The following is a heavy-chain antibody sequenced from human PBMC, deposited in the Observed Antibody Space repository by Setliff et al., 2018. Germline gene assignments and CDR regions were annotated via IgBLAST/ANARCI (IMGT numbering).Heavy chain of an antibody. J-gene: IGHJ4*02. D-gene: IGHD1-26*01. CDR2: ISAYNGDT. V-gene: IGHV1-18*01. CDR3: ARDREGIIVGVPSV. CDR1: GYTFRNYG. Sequence: ASVKVSCKASGYTFRNYGINWVRQAPGQRLEWVGWISAYNGDTNYAQKFQGRVTMTTDRSTSTAYMELRSLRSDDTAVYYCARDREGIIVGVPSVWGQGTLVTVSS.